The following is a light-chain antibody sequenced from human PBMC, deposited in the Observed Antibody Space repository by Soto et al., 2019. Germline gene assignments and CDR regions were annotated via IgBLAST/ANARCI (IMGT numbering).Light chain of an antibody. CDR1: QSVDSY. Sequence: LTQSPAILSLSPGEKATLSCTASQSVDSYMAWYQQRPGQPPRLLIHDTSHRASGVPARFRGSGSGTDFTLTITSLEPEDFAVYYCQQTLSFPPTFGQGTKV. CDR2: DTS. V-gene: IGKV3-11*01. J-gene: IGKJ1*01. CDR3: QQTLSFPPT.